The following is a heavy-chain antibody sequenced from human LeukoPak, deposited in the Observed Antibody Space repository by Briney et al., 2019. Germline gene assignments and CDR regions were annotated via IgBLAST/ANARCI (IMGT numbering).Heavy chain of an antibody. V-gene: IGHV4-61*02. CDR1: GNSISSGDYY. Sequence: NASETLSLTCTVSGNSISSGDYYWSWIRQPAGKGLEWIGRIYTSGGTTYNPSLKSRVTISGDTSENQFSLRLGSVTAADTAVYYCARASYSYDISGWVPFDYWGQGTLVTVSS. J-gene: IGHJ4*02. D-gene: IGHD3-22*01. CDR3: ARASYSYDISGWVPFDY. CDR2: IYTSGGT.